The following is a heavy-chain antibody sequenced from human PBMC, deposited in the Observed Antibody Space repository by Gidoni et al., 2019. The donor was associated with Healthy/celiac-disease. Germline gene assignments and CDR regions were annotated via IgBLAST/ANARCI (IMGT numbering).Heavy chain of an antibody. V-gene: IGHV3-23*01. J-gene: IGHJ4*02. D-gene: IGHD2-15*01. CDR2: LGGSGGST. Sequence: EVQLLESGGGLVQPGGSLRLSCAASGFTFSSYAMRWVRQAQGKGLEWVSALGGSGGSTYDAASVKGRFTISRDNSKNTLYLQMNSLRAEDTAVYYCAKGNLVVVVAATLPFDYWGQGTLVTVSS. CDR1: GFTFSSYA. CDR3: AKGNLVVVVAATLPFDY.